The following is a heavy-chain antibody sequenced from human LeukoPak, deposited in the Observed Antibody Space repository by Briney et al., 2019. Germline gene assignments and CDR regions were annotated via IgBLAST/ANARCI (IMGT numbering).Heavy chain of an antibody. V-gene: IGHV3-23*01. CDR1: GFTFDNYA. J-gene: IGHJ5*02. CDR3: AKDVRRCNGGCT. CDR2: ISASGSDT. D-gene: IGHD2-15*01. Sequence: GGSLRLSCTASGFTFDNYAMIWVRQASGKGLEWVSGISASGSDTYYADSVKGRFTISRDNSKNTLSLQMNSLRVEDTAIYYCAKDVRRCNGGCTWGQGTLVTVSS.